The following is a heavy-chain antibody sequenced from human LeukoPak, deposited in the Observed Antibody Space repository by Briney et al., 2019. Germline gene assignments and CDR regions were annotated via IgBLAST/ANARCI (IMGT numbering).Heavy chain of an antibody. D-gene: IGHD2-2*01. CDR2: INWNGGRT. CDR1: GFTFDDYG. V-gene: IGHV3-20*04. J-gene: IGHJ4*02. Sequence: PGGSLRLSCAASGFTFDDYGMSWVRQAPGKGLEWVSGINWNGGRTGYADSVKGRFTISRDNAKNSLYLQMKSLRVEGTALYYCARNTAYQLSSTGDYWGQGTLDTVSS. CDR3: ARNTAYQLSSTGDY.